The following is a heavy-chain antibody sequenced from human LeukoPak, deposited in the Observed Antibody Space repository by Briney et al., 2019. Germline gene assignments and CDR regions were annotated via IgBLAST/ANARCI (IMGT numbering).Heavy chain of an antibody. D-gene: IGHD5-12*01. Sequence: PGGSLRLSCAASGVTFSSYGMHWVRQAPGKGLEWVALISSDGNDKLYGDSVKGRFTISRDDSKSTLYLQMNSLRAEDTAVYYCTTKVMRANSGDDYDDWGQGTLVTVSS. CDR2: ISSDGNDK. CDR1: GVTFSSYG. CDR3: TTKVMRANSGDDYDD. V-gene: IGHV3-30*03. J-gene: IGHJ4*02.